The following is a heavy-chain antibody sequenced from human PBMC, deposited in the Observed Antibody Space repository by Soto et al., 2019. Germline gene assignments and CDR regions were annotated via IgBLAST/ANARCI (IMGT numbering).Heavy chain of an antibody. V-gene: IGHV1-69*13. J-gene: IGHJ6*02. CDR2: IIPIFGTA. D-gene: IGHD2-2*01. Sequence: SVKVSCKASGGTFSSYAISWVRQAPGQGLEWMGGIIPIFGTANYAQKFQGRDTITADESTSTAYMELSSLRSEDTAVYYCAKRGYCSSTSCSYYYGMDVWGQGTTVTVSS. CDR1: GGTFSSYA. CDR3: AKRGYCSSTSCSYYYGMDV.